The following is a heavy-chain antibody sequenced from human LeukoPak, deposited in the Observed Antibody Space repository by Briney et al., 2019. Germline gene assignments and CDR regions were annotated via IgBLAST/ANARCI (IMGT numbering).Heavy chain of an antibody. J-gene: IGHJ4*02. V-gene: IGHV1-2*02. CDR2: SNPNRGGT. Sequence: ASVNVSCKASVYTFTGYYMHWLRQAAGQGREGMGWSNPNRGGTNYAQKFQGRVTMTRDTVISTAHLELSRLRSDDTAVYSCATDAKQLWLAYWGKGNVVPVSS. CDR3: ATDAKQLWLAY. CDR1: VYTFTGYY. D-gene: IGHD5-18*01.